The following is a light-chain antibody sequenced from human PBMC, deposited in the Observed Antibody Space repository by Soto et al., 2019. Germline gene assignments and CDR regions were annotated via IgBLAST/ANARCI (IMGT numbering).Light chain of an antibody. V-gene: IGKV3-20*01. CDR2: GAS. Sequence: IGFAPCPGDLSLSAGERASVSWRGSRSVSSSYLAWYQQKPGQAPRLLTYGASSRATGISDRFSGSGSGTDFTLTISRLEPEDFAVYYCQQCGSSPINFGQGTRLEIK. CDR3: QQCGSSPIN. J-gene: IGKJ5*01. CDR1: RSVSSSY.